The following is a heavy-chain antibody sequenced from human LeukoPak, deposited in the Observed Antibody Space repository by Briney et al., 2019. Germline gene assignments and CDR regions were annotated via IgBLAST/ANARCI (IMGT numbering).Heavy chain of an antibody. CDR2: IRYDGNDH. D-gene: IGHD1-26*01. CDR1: GFTFSRYG. CDR3: VRWGIVGHDAFDL. Sequence: GGSLRLSCAGSGFTFSRYGMHWVRQAPGKGLEWVALIRYDGNDHWYGDSAKGRFTISRDNSKDTVYLQMDSLRDEDTAVYYCVRWGIVGHDAFDLWGQGTMVTVSS. V-gene: IGHV3-33*01. J-gene: IGHJ3*01.